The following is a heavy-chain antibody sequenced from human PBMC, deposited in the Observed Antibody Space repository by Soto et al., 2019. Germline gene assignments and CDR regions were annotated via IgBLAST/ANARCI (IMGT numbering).Heavy chain of an antibody. J-gene: IGHJ3*02. CDR3: AREFLSKRQLWFENDAFDI. CDR1: GFTFSSYA. Sequence: GGSLRLSCAASGFTFSSYAMHWVRQAPGKGLEWVAVISYDGSNKYYADSVKGRFTISRDNSKNTLYLQMNSLRAEDTAVYYCAREFLSKRQLWFENDAFDIWGQGTMVTVSS. CDR2: ISYDGSNK. D-gene: IGHD5-18*01. V-gene: IGHV3-30-3*01.